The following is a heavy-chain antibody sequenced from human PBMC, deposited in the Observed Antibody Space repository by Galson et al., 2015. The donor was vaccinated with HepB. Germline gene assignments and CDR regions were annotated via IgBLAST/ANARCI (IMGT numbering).Heavy chain of an antibody. V-gene: IGHV3-21*01. J-gene: IGHJ3*02. D-gene: IGHD1-1*01. CDR2: IDIGNTFI. CDR1: GFTLSTYN. CDR3: ARDLGTSRRAYDI. Sequence: SLRLSCAASGFTLSTYNMNWVRQAPGKGLEWVSFIDIGNTFIKYTESVKGRFTISRDDAKNSLYLQMSSLGAEDTALYYCARDLGTSRRAYDIWGQGTLVTVSS.